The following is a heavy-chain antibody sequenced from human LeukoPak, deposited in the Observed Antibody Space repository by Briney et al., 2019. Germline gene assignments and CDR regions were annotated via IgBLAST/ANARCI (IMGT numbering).Heavy chain of an antibody. CDR3: AKDIATGNRLYYFDY. CDR2: ISWNSGSI. D-gene: IGHD1-14*01. Sequence: GRSLRLSCAASGFTFDDHAMHWVRQAPGKGLEWVSGISWNSGSIGYADSVKGRFTISRDNAKNSLYLQMNSLRAEDTALYYCAKDIATGNRLYYFDYWGQGTLVTVSS. J-gene: IGHJ4*02. CDR1: GFTFDDHA. V-gene: IGHV3-9*01.